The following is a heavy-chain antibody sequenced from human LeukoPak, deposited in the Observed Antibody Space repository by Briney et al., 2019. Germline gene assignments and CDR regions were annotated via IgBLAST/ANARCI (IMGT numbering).Heavy chain of an antibody. CDR1: GYTFTGYY. CDR3: APQRAEGVVLPNDY. V-gene: IGHV1-2*02. J-gene: IGHJ4*02. D-gene: IGHD6-25*01. Sequence: ASVKASCKASGYTFTGYYMHWVRQAPGQGLEWMGWINPNSGGTNYAQKFQGRVTMTRDTSISTAYMELSRLRSDDTAVYYCAPQRAEGVVLPNDYWGQGTLVTVSS. CDR2: INPNSGGT.